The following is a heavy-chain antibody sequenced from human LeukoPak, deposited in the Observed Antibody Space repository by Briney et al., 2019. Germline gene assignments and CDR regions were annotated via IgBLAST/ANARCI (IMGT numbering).Heavy chain of an antibody. V-gene: IGHV3-21*01. CDR1: GFTFSSYS. J-gene: IGHJ4*02. Sequence: GGSLRLSCAASGFTFSSYSMNWVRQAPGKGLEWVSSISSSSSYIYYADSVKGRFTISRDNAKNSLYLQMNSLRAEDTAVYYCARDQEGYDFWSGYTAYWGQGTLLTVSS. CDR2: ISSSSSYI. D-gene: IGHD3-3*01. CDR3: ARDQEGYDFWSGYTAY.